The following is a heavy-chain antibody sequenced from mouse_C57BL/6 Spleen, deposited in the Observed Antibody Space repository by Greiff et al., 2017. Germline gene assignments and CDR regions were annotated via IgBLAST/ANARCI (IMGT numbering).Heavy chain of an antibody. Sequence: VQLQQSGPELVKPGASVKISCKASGYAFSSSWMNWVQQRPGKGLEWIGRIYPGDGDTNYNGKFKGKATLTANKTYSTAYMQLSSLTSEDSAVYFCAMGYGSSYYFDYLVQGTTLTVSS. CDR3: AMGYGSSYYFDY. CDR2: IYPGDGDT. V-gene: IGHV1-82*01. D-gene: IGHD1-1*01. CDR1: GYAFSSSW. J-gene: IGHJ2*01.